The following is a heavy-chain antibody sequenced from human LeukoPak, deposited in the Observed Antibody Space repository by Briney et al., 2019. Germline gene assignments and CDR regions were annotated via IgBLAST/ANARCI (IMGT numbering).Heavy chain of an antibody. Sequence: SGGSLRLSCAASGFTFSSCAMNWVRQAPGKGLEWVSVISGSGGSTSYADSVKGRFTISRDNSKNTMYLQMNSLRAEDTAVYYCAKSLRRLIAVNDAFDMWGQGIRVTVSS. CDR1: GFTFSSCA. D-gene: IGHD6-19*01. J-gene: IGHJ3*02. V-gene: IGHV3-23*01. CDR2: ISGSGGST. CDR3: AKSLRRLIAVNDAFDM.